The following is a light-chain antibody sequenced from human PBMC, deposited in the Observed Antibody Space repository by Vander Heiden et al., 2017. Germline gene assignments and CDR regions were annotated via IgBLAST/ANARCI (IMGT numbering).Light chain of an antibody. Sequence: PGQSPRPLIDKVSKWDSGVPDRFSGSGYGTDFTLKSSSGEVEDVGVYYCMQLTLCPPSTFGQGTKLEIK. V-gene: IGKV2D-30*01. CDR3: MQLTLCPPST. J-gene: IGKJ1*01. CDR2: KVS.